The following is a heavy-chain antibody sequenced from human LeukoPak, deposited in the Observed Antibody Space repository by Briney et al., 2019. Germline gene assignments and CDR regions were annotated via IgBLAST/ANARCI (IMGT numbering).Heavy chain of an antibody. D-gene: IGHD6-6*01. CDR3: ARSYSSSGYYYYGMDV. CDR1: GGSISTYY. Sequence: PSETLSLTCSVSGGSISTYYWSWIRQPPGKGLEWVGYMYYSGSTSYDPSHKSRVSISIDTSKNQVSLKLNSVTAADTAVYYCARSYSSSGYYYYGMDVWGQGTMVTVSS. CDR2: MYYSGST. V-gene: IGHV4-59*01. J-gene: IGHJ6*02.